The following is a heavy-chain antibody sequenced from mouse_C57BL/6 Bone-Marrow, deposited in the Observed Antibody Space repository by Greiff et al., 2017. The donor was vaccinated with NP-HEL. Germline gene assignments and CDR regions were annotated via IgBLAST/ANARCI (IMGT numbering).Heavy chain of an antibody. CDR1: EFTFSSYG. CDR2: ISSGGSYT. V-gene: IGHV5-6*02. Sequence: EVMLVESGGDLVKPGGSLKLSCAASEFTFSSYGMSWVRQTPDKRLEWVATISSGGSYTYYPDSVKGRFTISRDNAKNTLYLQMSSLKSEDTAMYYCARRGYYAMDYWGQGTSVTVSS. CDR3: ARRGYYAMDY. J-gene: IGHJ4*01.